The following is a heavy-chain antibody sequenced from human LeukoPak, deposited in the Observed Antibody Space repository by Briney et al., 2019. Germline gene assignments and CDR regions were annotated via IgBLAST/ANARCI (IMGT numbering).Heavy chain of an antibody. CDR2: IRYDGSNK. D-gene: IGHD3-16*02. V-gene: IGHV3-30*02. Sequence: PGGSLRLSCAASGFTFDDYGMSWVRQAPGKGLEWVAFIRYDGSNKYYADSVKGRFTISRDNSKNTLYLQMNSLRAEDTAVYYCAKDEVITFGGVIATPLDYWGQGTLVTVSS. CDR3: AKDEVITFGGVIATPLDY. J-gene: IGHJ4*02. CDR1: GFTFDDYG.